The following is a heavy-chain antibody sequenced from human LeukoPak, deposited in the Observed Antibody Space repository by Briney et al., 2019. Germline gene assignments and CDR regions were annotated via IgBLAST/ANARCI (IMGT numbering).Heavy chain of an antibody. J-gene: IGHJ5*02. CDR1: GXPFRTYA. Sequence: GGSLRLSCAASGXPFRTYAMHWVRQAPGKGLEHVSAISSNGGTTSYANSVKGRFTISRDNSKNTLYLQMGSLRPENMAVYYCARDRTGRDWFDTWGQGTLVTVSS. CDR3: ARDRTGRDWFDT. D-gene: IGHD1-1*01. CDR2: ISSNGGTT. V-gene: IGHV3-64*01.